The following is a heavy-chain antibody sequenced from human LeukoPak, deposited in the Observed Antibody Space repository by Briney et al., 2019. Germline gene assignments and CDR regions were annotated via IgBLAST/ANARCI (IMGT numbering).Heavy chain of an antibody. CDR2: IYYSGST. D-gene: IGHD3-3*01. CDR1: GGSISSSYW. V-gene: IGHV4-4*02. J-gene: IGHJ4*02. CDR3: ARGYWIGYHHLDF. Sequence: PSGTLSLTCAVSGGSISSSYWWTWVRQPPGKGLEWIGEIYYSGSTNYNPSLKSRLTISVDKSKNQFSLKLRSVTAADTAVYYCARGYWIGYHHLDFWGQGTLVTVSS.